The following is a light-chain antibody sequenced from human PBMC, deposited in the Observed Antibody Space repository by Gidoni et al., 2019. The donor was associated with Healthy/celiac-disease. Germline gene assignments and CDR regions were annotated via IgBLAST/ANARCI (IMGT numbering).Light chain of an antibody. CDR2: GAS. J-gene: IGKJ1*01. CDR1: QGVGSN. V-gene: IGKV3-15*01. Sequence: EIVMTQSPATLSVSPGERATLSCKASQGVGSNLAWYQQKPGQTPRLLIYGASTRATGVPARFSGSGSGTDFTLTVSSLQSEDFAVYYCLHYNNWPPWTFGQXTKVEIK. CDR3: LHYNNWPPWT.